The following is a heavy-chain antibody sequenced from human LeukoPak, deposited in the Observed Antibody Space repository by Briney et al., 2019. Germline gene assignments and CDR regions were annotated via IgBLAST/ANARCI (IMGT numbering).Heavy chain of an antibody. CDR2: ISHSGSSI. CDR3: AMALDY. Sequence: PGGSLRLSRVASGFTFSNYLINWVRQAPGKGLEWVSGISHSGSSIYYADSVKGRFTISRDNSKNTLYLQMDRLRVEDTAVYYCAMALDYWGQGTLVTVSS. V-gene: IGHV3-23*01. CDR1: GFTFSNYL. J-gene: IGHJ4*02.